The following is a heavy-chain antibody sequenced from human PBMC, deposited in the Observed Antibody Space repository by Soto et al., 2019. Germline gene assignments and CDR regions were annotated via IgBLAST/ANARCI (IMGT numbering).Heavy chain of an antibody. D-gene: IGHD6-19*01. CDR3: ARSSHRQWLAPFDY. CDR1: GFTFSSYA. Sequence: GGSLRLSCAASGFTFSSYAMHWVRQAPGKGLEYVSAISSNGGSTYYANSVKGRFTISRDNSKNTLYLQMGSLRAEDMAVYYCARSSHRQWLAPFDYWGQGT. CDR2: ISSNGGST. V-gene: IGHV3-64*01. J-gene: IGHJ4*02.